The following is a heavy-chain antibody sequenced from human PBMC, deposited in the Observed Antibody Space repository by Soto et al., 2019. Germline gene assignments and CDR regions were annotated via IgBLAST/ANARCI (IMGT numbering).Heavy chain of an antibody. J-gene: IGHJ3*02. D-gene: IGHD1-26*01. CDR3: ARDLGAPDDAFDI. V-gene: IGHV1-2*02. CDR1: GYTFTGYY. Sequence: QVQLVQSGAEVKKPGASVKVSCKASGYTFTGYYMHWVRQAPGQGLEWMGWINPNGGGTNYAQKFQGRVTMTRDTSISTAYRELSRLRSDDTAVYYCARDLGAPDDAFDIWGQGTMVTVSS. CDR2: INPNGGGT.